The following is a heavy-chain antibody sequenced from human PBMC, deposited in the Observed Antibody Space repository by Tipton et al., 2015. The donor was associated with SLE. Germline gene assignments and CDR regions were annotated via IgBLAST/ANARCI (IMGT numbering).Heavy chain of an antibody. Sequence: TLSLTCKVSGISISTHYWSWIRQPPGKGLEWIGQMHNSGDSTYNPPLKSRVTMSVDTSKNHFSLKLTSVIAADTAVYYCARAGRSGGQARPRAFDIWGQGTMVTVSS. CDR3: ARAGRSGGQARPRAFDI. J-gene: IGHJ3*02. D-gene: IGHD6-6*01. V-gene: IGHV4-59*11. CDR1: GISISTHY. CDR2: MHNSGDS.